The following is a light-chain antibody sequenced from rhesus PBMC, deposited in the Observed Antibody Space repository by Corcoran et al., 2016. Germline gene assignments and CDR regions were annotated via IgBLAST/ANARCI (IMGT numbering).Light chain of an antibody. V-gene: IGKV1-28*01. CDR2: AAS. J-gene: IGKJ1*01. CDR1: QGISSY. CDR3: LQPNSYPWT. Sequence: DIQMTQSPSSLSASVGDTVTITCRASQGISSYLNWFQQKPGKAPKLLIYAASRLESGVPSRFSGSGSGTEFTLTISILQPEDFAAYYCLQPNSYPWTFGQGTKVEIK.